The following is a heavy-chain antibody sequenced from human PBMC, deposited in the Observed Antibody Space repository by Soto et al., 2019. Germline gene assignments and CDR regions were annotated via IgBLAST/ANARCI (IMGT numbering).Heavy chain of an antibody. V-gene: IGHV5-51*01. J-gene: IGHJ6*04. Sequence: PGESLKISCKGSGYSFTSYWIGWVRQMPGKGLEWMGIIYPGDSDTRYSPSFQGQVTISADKSISTAYLQWSSLKASDTAMYYCARLFLEVYVGGSYRTNYYYYVMDVWGKGTTVTVS. CDR3: ARLFLEVYVGGSYRTNYYYYVMDV. CDR1: GYSFTSYW. D-gene: IGHD3-16*02. CDR2: IYPGDSDT.